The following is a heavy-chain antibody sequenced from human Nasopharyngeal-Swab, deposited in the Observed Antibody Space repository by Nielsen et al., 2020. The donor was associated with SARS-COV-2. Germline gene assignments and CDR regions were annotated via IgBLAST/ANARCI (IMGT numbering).Heavy chain of an antibody. Sequence: WIRQPPGKGLEWIGYTYYSGSTYYNPSLKSRVTISVDTSKNQFSLKLSSVTAADTAVYYCARVSRYYYMDVWGKGTTVTVSS. CDR2: TYYSGST. J-gene: IGHJ6*03. CDR3: ARVSRYYYMDV. V-gene: IGHV4-31*02.